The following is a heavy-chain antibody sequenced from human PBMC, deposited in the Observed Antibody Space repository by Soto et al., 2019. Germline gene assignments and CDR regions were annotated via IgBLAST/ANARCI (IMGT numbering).Heavy chain of an antibody. CDR2: IWYDGSNK. CDR3: ARDDRGQLWSVKPFYYYYYGMDV. CDR1: GFTFSSYG. J-gene: IGHJ6*02. D-gene: IGHD5-18*01. Sequence: QVQLVESGGGVVQLGRSLRLSCAASGFTFSSYGMHWVRQAPGKGLEWVAVIWYDGSNKYYADSVKGRFTISRDNSKNTLYLQMNSLRAEDTAVYYCARDDRGQLWSVKPFYYYYYGMDVWGQGTTVTVSS. V-gene: IGHV3-33*01.